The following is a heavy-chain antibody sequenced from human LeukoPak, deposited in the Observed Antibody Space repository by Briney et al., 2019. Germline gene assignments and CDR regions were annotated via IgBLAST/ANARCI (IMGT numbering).Heavy chain of an antibody. CDR3: AGWSGSKGAFQI. CDR1: GDSISGYS. CDR2: VHSSGGT. Sequence: SETLSLTCSVSGDSISGYSWNWIRQPPGKGLEWIGYVHSSGGTNYNLSLKSRLSISVDTSKKQFSLKMTSVTTAGTAFYYCAGWSGSKGAFQIWGQGIMVTVSS. D-gene: IGHD3-3*01. J-gene: IGHJ3*02. V-gene: IGHV4-59*12.